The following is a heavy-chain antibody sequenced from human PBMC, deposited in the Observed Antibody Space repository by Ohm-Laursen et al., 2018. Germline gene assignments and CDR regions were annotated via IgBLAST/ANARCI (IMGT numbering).Heavy chain of an antibody. Sequence: SLRLSCAASGFTFSSYGMHWVRQAPGKGLVWVSGIKGDGGRINYADSVKGRFTISRDNAKNTLYLQMNSLRVEDTAVYYCLSGSGYSSTWGQGTMVTVSS. CDR2: IKGDGGRI. CDR3: LSGSGYSST. CDR1: GFTFSSYG. J-gene: IGHJ3*01. V-gene: IGHV3-74*01. D-gene: IGHD3-22*01.